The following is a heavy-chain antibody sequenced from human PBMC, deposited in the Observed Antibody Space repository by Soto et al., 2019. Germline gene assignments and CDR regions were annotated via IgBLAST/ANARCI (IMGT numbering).Heavy chain of an antibody. CDR3: AREREVVVADTQYNWFDS. CDR1: GGSISSGGYY. D-gene: IGHD2-15*01. Sequence: QVQLQESGPGLVKPSQTLSLTCTVSGGSISSGGYYWSWIRQHPGKGLEWIGYIYYSGSTYYNPSLKSRVTISVYTSKNQFSLKLSSVTAANTAVYYCAREREVVVADTQYNWFDSWGQGTLVTVSS. V-gene: IGHV4-31*03. J-gene: IGHJ5*01. CDR2: IYYSGST.